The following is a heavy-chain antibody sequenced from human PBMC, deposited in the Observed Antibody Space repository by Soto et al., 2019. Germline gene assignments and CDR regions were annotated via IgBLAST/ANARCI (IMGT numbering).Heavy chain of an antibody. D-gene: IGHD3-22*01. Sequence: GESLKISCKGSGYSFTSYWIGWVRQMPGKGLEWMGIIYPGDSDTRYSPSFQGQVTISADKSISTAYLQWSSLKASDTAMYYCARLAYYYDSSGYRDAFDIWGQGTMVTVS. CDR3: ARLAYYYDSSGYRDAFDI. J-gene: IGHJ3*02. CDR2: IYPGDSDT. CDR1: GYSFTSYW. V-gene: IGHV5-51*01.